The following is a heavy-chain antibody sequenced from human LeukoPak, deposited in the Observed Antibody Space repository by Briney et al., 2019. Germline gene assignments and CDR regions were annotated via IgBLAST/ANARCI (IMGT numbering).Heavy chain of an antibody. Sequence: PGRSLRLSCAASGFTFKDYAMHWVRQAPGKGLEGVSYITWNSGGIGYADSVKGRFTISRDNAKNFLYLQMNSLRVEDTALYYCAKTAPYGYAFDAWGQGTMVTVSS. D-gene: IGHD3-10*01. CDR3: AKTAPYGYAFDA. V-gene: IGHV3-9*01. CDR2: ITWNSGGI. CDR1: GFTFKDYA. J-gene: IGHJ3*01.